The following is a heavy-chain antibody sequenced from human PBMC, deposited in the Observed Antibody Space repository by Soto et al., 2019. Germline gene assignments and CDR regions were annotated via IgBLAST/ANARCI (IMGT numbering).Heavy chain of an antibody. Sequence: QVQLQQWGAGLLKPSETLSLTCAVYGGSFSGYYWSWIRQPPGKGLEWIGEIDHSGSTNYNPSPKSRVTISVDTSKNQFSLKLSSVTAADTAVYYCARGYDWSWYFDLWGRVTLVTVSS. V-gene: IGHV4-34*01. CDR1: GGSFSGYY. J-gene: IGHJ2*01. CDR2: IDHSGST. CDR3: ARGYDWSWYFDL. D-gene: IGHD1-1*01.